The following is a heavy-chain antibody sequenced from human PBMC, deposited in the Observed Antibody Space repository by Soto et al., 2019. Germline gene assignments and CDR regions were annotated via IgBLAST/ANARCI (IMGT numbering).Heavy chain of an antibody. Sequence: QLQLQESGPGLVKPSETLSLTCTVSGGSISSSSYYWGWIRQPPGKGLEWIGSIYYSGSTYYNPSLKSRVTISVDTSKNQFSLKLSSVTAADTAVYYCARNSRPSGYSSSWYPDYWGQGTLVTVSS. J-gene: IGHJ4*02. CDR3: ARNSRPSGYSSSWYPDY. V-gene: IGHV4-39*01. D-gene: IGHD6-13*01. CDR2: IYYSGST. CDR1: GGSISSSSYY.